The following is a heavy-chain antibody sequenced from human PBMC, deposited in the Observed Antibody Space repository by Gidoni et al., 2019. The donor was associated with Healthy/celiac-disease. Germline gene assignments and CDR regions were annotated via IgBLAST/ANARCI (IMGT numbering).Heavy chain of an antibody. V-gene: IGHV4-30-4*01. CDR1: GGSISSGDYY. CDR2: IYYSGST. D-gene: IGHD2-21*01. Sequence: QVQLQESGPGLVKPSQTLSLTCTVSGGSISSGDYYWSWIRQPPGKGLEWIGYIYYSGSTYYNPSLKSRVTISVDTSKNQFSLKLSSVTAADTAVYYCARAMVVIASIYWYFDLWGRGTLVTVSS. CDR3: ARAMVVIASIYWYFDL. J-gene: IGHJ2*01.